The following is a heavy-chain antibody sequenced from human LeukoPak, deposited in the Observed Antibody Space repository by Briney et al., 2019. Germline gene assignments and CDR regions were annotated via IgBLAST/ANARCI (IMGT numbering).Heavy chain of an antibody. J-gene: IGHJ4*02. D-gene: IGHD3-10*01. CDR1: GYTFTGYY. CDR2: IIPIFGTA. CDR3: ARDLLRFGELSGGSRPAYYFDY. Sequence: ASVKVSCKASGYTFTGYYMHWVRQAPGQGLEWMGGIIPIFGTANYAQKFQGRVTITADESTSTAYMELSSLRSEDTAVYYCARDLLRFGELSGGSRPAYYFDYWGQGTLVTVSS. V-gene: IGHV1-69*13.